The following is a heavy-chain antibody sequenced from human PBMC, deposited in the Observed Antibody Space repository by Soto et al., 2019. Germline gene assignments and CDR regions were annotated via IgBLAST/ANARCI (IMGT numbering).Heavy chain of an antibody. CDR2: MNPNSGNT. CDR1: GYTFTSYD. V-gene: IGHV1-8*01. D-gene: IGHD6-13*01. Sequence: GASVKVSCKASGYTFTSYDINWVRQATGQGLEWMGWMNPNSGNTGYAQKFQGRVTMTRNTSISTAYMELSSLRSEDTAVYYCARVVSRAGGYYYYYMDVWGKGTTVTVSS. CDR3: ARVVSRAGGYYYYYMDV. J-gene: IGHJ6*03.